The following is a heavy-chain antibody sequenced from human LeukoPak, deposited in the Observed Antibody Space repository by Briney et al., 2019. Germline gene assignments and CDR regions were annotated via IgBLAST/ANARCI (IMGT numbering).Heavy chain of an antibody. V-gene: IGHV3-30*18. CDR3: AKGNVVVVAATQTWDAFDI. Sequence: QPGGSLRLSCAASGFTFSSYGMHWVRQAPGKGLEWVAVISYGGSNKYYADSVKGRFTISRDNSKNTLYLQMNSLRAEDTAVYYCAKGNVVVVAATQTWDAFDIWGQGTMVTVSS. CDR2: ISYGGSNK. CDR1: GFTFSSYG. D-gene: IGHD2-15*01. J-gene: IGHJ3*02.